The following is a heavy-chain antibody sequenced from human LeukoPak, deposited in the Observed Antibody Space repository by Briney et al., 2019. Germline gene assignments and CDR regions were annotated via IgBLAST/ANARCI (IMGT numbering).Heavy chain of an antibody. CDR2: INPNSGGT. J-gene: IGHJ4*02. CDR1: GYTFTCYY. V-gene: IGHV1-2*02. Sequence: ASVKVSCKASGYTFTCYYMYWVRQAPGQGLEWMGWINPNSGGTNYAQKFQGRVTMTRDTSISTAYMELSRLRSDDTAVYYCARDIAAAAALVFDYWGQGTLVTVSS. CDR3: ARDIAAAAALVFDY. D-gene: IGHD6-13*01.